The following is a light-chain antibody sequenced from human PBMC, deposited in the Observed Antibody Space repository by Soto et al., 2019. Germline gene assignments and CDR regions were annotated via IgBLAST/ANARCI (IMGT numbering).Light chain of an antibody. CDR1: SSDVGSYNL. Sequence: QSALTQPASVSGSPGQSITISCTGTSSDVGSYNLVSWYQQHPGKAPKLMIYEVSKRPSGVSNRFSGSKSGNTASLTISGLQAEDEADYNCCSYAGSSNFVVFGGGTQLTVL. V-gene: IGLV2-23*02. CDR2: EVS. CDR3: CSYAGSSNFVV. J-gene: IGLJ2*01.